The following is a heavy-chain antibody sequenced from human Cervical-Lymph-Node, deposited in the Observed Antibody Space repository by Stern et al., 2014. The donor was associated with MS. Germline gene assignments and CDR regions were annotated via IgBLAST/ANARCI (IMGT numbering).Heavy chain of an antibody. CDR3: ARGSDWYPLDY. D-gene: IGHD6-19*01. J-gene: IGHJ4*02. V-gene: IGHV3-30*03. CDR1: GFAFSTYG. Sequence: DQLVESGGGVVQPGRSLRLSCSPSGFAFSTYGMHWVRQAPGKGLEWLALISFDGAKTYYADSVKGRFTISRDNPKNTLYLQMKSLRGEDTAVYYCARGSDWYPLDYWGQGTLVTVSS. CDR2: ISFDGAKT.